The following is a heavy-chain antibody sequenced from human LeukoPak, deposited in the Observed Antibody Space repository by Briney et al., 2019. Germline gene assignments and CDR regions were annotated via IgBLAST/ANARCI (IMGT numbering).Heavy chain of an antibody. D-gene: IGHD1-14*01. CDR3: ARVGNQYYFDY. V-gene: IGHV3-23*01. CDR2: IRSNGDTT. CDR1: GFTFSSLA. J-gene: IGHJ4*02. Sequence: GGSLRLSCTASGFTFSSLAMTWVRQAPGKGLEWVSTIRSNGDTTYNADSVKGRFTISRDNSKNTLYLQMNSLRAEDTAVYYCARVGNQYYFDYWGQGTLVTVSS.